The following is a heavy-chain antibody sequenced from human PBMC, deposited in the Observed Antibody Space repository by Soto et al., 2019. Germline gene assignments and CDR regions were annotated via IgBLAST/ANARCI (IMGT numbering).Heavy chain of an antibody. CDR1: GGTFSSYA. CDR3: AREVSLYYYYMDV. J-gene: IGHJ6*03. V-gene: IGHV1-69*05. D-gene: IGHD1-20*01. CDR2: IIPIFGTV. Sequence: SVKVSCKASGGTFSSYAISWVRQAPGQGLEWMGGIIPIFGTVNYAQKFQGRVTITRDASTSTAYMELSSLRSEDTAVYYCAREVSLYYYYMDVWGKGTTVTVSS.